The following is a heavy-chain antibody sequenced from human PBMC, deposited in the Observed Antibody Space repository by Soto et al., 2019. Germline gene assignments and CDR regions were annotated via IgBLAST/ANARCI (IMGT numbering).Heavy chain of an antibody. CDR2: IYHSGGT. CDR3: ARITAAGTSVDY. Sequence: QVQLQESGPGLVKPSGTLSLTCAVSGGSISSSNWWSWVRQPPGKGLEWIGEIYHSGGTNYNQSLKSRVTILVDKSKNQFSLKLSSVTAADTAVYYCARITAAGTSVDYWGQGTLVTVSS. CDR1: GGSISSSNW. D-gene: IGHD6-13*01. J-gene: IGHJ4*02. V-gene: IGHV4-4*02.